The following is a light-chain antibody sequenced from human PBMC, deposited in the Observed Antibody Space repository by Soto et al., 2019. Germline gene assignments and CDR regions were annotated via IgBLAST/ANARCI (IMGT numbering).Light chain of an antibody. J-gene: IGKJ1*01. CDR1: QSVSSSY. V-gene: IGKV3-20*01. CDR3: QQYGSSPPWT. Sequence: EIVLTQSPGTLSLSPGERVTLSCRARQSVSSSYLAWYQQKPGQAPRLLIYGASSRATGIPDRFSGSGSGTDFTLTISRLEPEDFAVYYCQQYGSSPPWTFGQGTKVDI. CDR2: GAS.